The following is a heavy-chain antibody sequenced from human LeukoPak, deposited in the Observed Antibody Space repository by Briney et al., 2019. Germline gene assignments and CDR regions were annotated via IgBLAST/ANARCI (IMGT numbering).Heavy chain of an antibody. V-gene: IGHV4-34*01. CDR1: GGSFSGYY. D-gene: IGHD3-22*01. J-gene: IGHJ4*02. CDR3: ARGPPYDSSGYYTPEFDY. Sequence: SETMSLTCAVYGGSFSGYYWSWIRQPPGKGLEWIGEINHSGSTNYNPSLKSRVTISVDTSKNQFSLKLSSVTAADTAVYYCARGPPYDSSGYYTPEFDYWGQGTLVTVSS. CDR2: INHSGST.